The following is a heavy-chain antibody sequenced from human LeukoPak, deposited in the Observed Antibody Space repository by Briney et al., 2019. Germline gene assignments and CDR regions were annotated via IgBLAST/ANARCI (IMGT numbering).Heavy chain of an antibody. CDR2: IWYDGSNS. D-gene: IGHD6-6*01. CDR3: ARDMDSSSHYFDY. CDR1: GFTFRSHG. J-gene: IGHJ4*02. V-gene: IGHV3-33*01. Sequence: GGSLRLSCAASGFTFRSHGMHWVRQAPGKGLQWVGVIWYDGSNSYYADSVEGRFTISRDNSKNTLYLQMNSLRAEDTAVYYCARDMDSSSHYFDYWGQGALVTVSS.